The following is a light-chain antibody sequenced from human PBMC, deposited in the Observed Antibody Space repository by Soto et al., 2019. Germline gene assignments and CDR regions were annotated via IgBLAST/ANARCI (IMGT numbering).Light chain of an antibody. CDR1: GGSIASNY. Sequence: NFMLTQPHSVSESPGKTVTIPCAGSGGSIASNYVQWYQQRPGSAPAAVIFEDDLRPSGVPDRFSGSVDSSSNSATLTISGLKTEDEADYYCQSYDSSNHVVFGGGTKLTVL. V-gene: IGLV6-57*02. CDR2: EDD. J-gene: IGLJ2*01. CDR3: QSYDSSNHVV.